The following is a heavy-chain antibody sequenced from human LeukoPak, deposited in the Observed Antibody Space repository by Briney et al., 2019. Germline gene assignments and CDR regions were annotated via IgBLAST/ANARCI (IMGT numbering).Heavy chain of an antibody. CDR1: GFTFSSYD. CDR2: IGTAGDT. D-gene: IGHD3-22*01. V-gene: IGHV3-13*01. Sequence: GGSLRLSCAASGFTFSSYDMHWVRQATGKGLEWVSAIGTAGDTYYPGSVKGRFTISRENAKNSLHLQMNSLRAGDTAVYYCARAALYYYDSTLLDYWGQGTLSPSPQ. J-gene: IGHJ4*02. CDR3: ARAALYYYDSTLLDY.